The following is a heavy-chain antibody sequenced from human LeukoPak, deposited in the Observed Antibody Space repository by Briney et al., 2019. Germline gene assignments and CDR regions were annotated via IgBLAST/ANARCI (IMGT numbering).Heavy chain of an antibody. D-gene: IGHD2-2*01. CDR1: GYSISSGYY. CDR3: ARSVVVVVPDAFDI. Sequence: PSETLSLTCTVSGYSISSGYYWGWIRQPPGKGLEWIGSIYHSGSTYYNPSLKRRVTISVDTSKNKFSLKLSSVTAADTAVYYCARSVVVVVPDAFDIWGQGTMVTVSS. CDR2: IYHSGST. V-gene: IGHV4-38-2*02. J-gene: IGHJ3*02.